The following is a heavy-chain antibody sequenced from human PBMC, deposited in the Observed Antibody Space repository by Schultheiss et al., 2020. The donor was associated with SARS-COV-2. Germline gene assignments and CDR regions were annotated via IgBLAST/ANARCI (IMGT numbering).Heavy chain of an antibody. V-gene: IGHV4-31*01. D-gene: IGHD6-13*01. CDR1: GGSVSSGSYY. J-gene: IGHJ4*02. CDR2: LYYSGST. CDR3: ARGAADPGSYYFDY. Sequence: SQTLSLTCTVSGGSVSSGSYYWSWIRQPPGKGLEWIGYLYYSGSTYYNPSLKSLVTISVDTSKNQFSLKLSSVTAADTAVYYCARGAADPGSYYFDYWGQGAPVTVSS.